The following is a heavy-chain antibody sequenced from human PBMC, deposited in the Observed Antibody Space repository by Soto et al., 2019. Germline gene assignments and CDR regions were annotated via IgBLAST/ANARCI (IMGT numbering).Heavy chain of an antibody. V-gene: IGHV4-39*01. CDR1: GASISSSNYY. CDR3: ARHLGTELIQDYYGMDV. Sequence: SETLSLTCTVSGASISSSNYYWGWIRQPPGKGLEWIGSIYSSGSTYYNPSFKSRVAISVDTSRNHFSLRLSSVAAADTAVYYCARHLGTELIQDYYGMDVWGQGTTVT. J-gene: IGHJ6*02. D-gene: IGHD5-18*01. CDR2: IYSSGST.